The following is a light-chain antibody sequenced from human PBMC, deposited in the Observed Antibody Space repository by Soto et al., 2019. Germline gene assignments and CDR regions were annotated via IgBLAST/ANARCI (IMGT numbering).Light chain of an antibody. Sequence: QTVVTQEPSFSVSPGGTVTLTCGLTSDSVSTRNYPSWYQQIPGQAPRTLIYNTNTRSSGVPDRFSGSILGNKAALTITGAQAADESDYYCALYVGSGIHWVFGGGTKLTVL. V-gene: IGLV8-61*01. J-gene: IGLJ3*02. CDR3: ALYVGSGIHWV. CDR1: SDSVSTRNY. CDR2: NTN.